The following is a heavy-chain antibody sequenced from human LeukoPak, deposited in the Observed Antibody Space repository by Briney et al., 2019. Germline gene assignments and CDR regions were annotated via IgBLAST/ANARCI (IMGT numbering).Heavy chain of an antibody. CDR3: ARGTGDCSSTSRRNWAFDP. V-gene: IGHV1-69*13. CDR2: IIPIFGTA. D-gene: IGHD2-2*01. CDR1: GGTFSSYA. J-gene: IGHJ5*02. Sequence: SVKVSCKASGGTFSSYAISWVRQAPGQGLEWMGGIIPIFGTANYAQKFQGRVTITADESTSTAYMELSSLRSEDTAVYYCARGTGDCSSTSRRNWAFDPWGQGTLVTVSS.